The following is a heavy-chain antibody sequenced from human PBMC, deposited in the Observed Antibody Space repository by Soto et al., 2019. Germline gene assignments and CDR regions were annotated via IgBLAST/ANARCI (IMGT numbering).Heavy chain of an antibody. Sequence: GGSLRLSCAASGFTLSSYSMNWVRQAPGKGLEWVSYISSSSSTIYYADSVKGRFTISRDNAKNSLYLQMNSLRDEDTAVYYCASLILGYCSSTSCYAYYYYGMDVWGQGTTVTVSS. CDR1: GFTLSSYS. CDR3: ASLILGYCSSTSCYAYYYYGMDV. D-gene: IGHD2-2*01. CDR2: ISSSSSTI. J-gene: IGHJ6*02. V-gene: IGHV3-48*02.